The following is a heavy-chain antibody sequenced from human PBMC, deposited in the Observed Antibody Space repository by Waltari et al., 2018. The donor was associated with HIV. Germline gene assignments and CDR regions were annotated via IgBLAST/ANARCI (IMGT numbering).Heavy chain of an antibody. V-gene: IGHV3-7*01. CDR1: VFSFSSYW. Sequence: EVQLVESGGGLVQPGGSLRLSCAVSVFSFSSYWMSWVRQAPGKGLEWVANIKQDGSEKYYVDSVKGRFNISRDNAKNSLYLQMNSLRDEDTAVYYCARDPGGADAFDFWGQGTMVTVSS. J-gene: IGHJ3*01. D-gene: IGHD3-16*01. CDR2: IKQDGSEK. CDR3: ARDPGGADAFDF.